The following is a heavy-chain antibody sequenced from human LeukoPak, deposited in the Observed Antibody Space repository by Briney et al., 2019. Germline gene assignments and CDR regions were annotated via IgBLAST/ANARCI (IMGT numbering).Heavy chain of an antibody. J-gene: IGHJ3*02. CDR3: ARDVGSGYDVFDI. CDR1: GFTFSNYA. D-gene: IGHD5-12*01. CDR2: IATSGGIT. V-gene: IGHV3-48*03. Sequence: PGGSLRLSCAASGFTFSNYAMNWVRQAPGKGLEWVSFIATSGGITYYIDSLKGRFTISRDNAKNSLYLQMSSLRAEDTAVYFCARDVGSGYDVFDIWGQGTMVSVSS.